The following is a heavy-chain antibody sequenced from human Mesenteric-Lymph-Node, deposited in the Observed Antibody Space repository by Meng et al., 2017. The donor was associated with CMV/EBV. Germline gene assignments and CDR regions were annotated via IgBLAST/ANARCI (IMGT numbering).Heavy chain of an antibody. D-gene: IGHD3-22*01. J-gene: IGHJ5*02. CDR2: IHYTGST. V-gene: IGHV4-59*11. CDR1: GGSISSHY. Sequence: SETLSLTCTVSGGSISSHYWSWIRQPPGKGLEWIAYIHYTGSTNHRPFLKSRVTISVDTSKNQISLKLSAVTAADTAVYYCARDRVRGGWFDPWGQGTLVTVSS. CDR3: ARDRVRGGWFDP.